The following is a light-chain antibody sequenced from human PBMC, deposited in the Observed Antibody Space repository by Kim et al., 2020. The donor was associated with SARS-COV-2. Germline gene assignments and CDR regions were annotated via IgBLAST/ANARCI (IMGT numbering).Light chain of an antibody. Sequence: SYELTQPSSVSVSPGQTARITCSGDVLAKRYARWFQQRPGQAPVMLIYKDSERPSGILERMSGSRSGTTVTLTIRGAQVDDEADYFCYSAADNNWV. J-gene: IGLJ3*02. CDR3: YSAADNNWV. CDR1: VLAKRY. V-gene: IGLV3-27*01. CDR2: KDS.